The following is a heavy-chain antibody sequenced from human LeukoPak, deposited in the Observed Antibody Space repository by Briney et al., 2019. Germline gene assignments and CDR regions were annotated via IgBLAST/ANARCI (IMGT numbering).Heavy chain of an antibody. CDR1: GFTFSSYS. V-gene: IGHV3-23*01. D-gene: IGHD2-15*01. J-gene: IGHJ4*02. Sequence: PGGSLRLSCAASGFTFSSYSMNWVRQAPGKGLEWVSGLSDSGRTTYYTGSVKGRFTISRDNSKNTLYLQMNSLRAEDTAIYYCAKGGTSGGSCYFDYWGQGTLVSVSS. CDR3: AKGGTSGGSCYFDY. CDR2: LSDSGRTT.